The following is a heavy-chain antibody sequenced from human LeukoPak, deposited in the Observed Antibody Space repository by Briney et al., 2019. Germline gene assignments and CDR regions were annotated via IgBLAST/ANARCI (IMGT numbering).Heavy chain of an antibody. CDR1: GYTFTSYY. CDR3: ARIGIFDWSAGDVDY. D-gene: IGHD3-9*01. J-gene: IGHJ4*02. CDR2: INPSGGST. V-gene: IGHV1-46*01. Sequence: ASVKVSCKASGYTFTSYYMHWVRQAPGQGLEWMGIINPSGGSTSYAQKFQGRVTMTRDTSTSTVYMELSSLRSEDTAVYHCARIGIFDWSAGDVDYWGQGTLVTVSS.